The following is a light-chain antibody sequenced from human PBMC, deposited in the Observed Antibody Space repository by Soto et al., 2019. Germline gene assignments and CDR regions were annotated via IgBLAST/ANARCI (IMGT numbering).Light chain of an antibody. CDR1: QATDHY. V-gene: IGKV1-27*01. J-gene: IGKJ4*01. CDR3: PKFISAPALT. Sequence: DIQMTQSPSSLSASVGDTVIITCRTSQATDHYLAWYQQKPGSVPQLLIYATSILQSGVPSRFSGSGSGTDFTLTISRLQPEDAATYYCPKFISAPALTFGGGTKVEIK. CDR2: ATS.